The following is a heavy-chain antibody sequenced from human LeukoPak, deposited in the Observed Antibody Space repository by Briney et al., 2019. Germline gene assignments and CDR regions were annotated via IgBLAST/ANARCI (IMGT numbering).Heavy chain of an antibody. CDR2: INEDGSEK. J-gene: IGHJ4*02. D-gene: IGHD3-10*01. Sequence: GGSLRLFCAASAFTFSRYWTTWVRQAPGKGLEWVANINEDGSEKYYLDSVRGRFTISRDNAKNSLYLQMDSLRAEDTAVYYCARLFVYGSGAEAFDYWGQGALVTVSS. CDR1: AFTFSRYW. CDR3: ARLFVYGSGAEAFDY. V-gene: IGHV3-7*01.